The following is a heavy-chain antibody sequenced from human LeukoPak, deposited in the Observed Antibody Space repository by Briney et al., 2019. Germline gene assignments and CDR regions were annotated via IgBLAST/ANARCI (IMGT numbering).Heavy chain of an antibody. V-gene: IGHV3-30-3*01. CDR1: GFTFSSYA. Sequence: GGSLRLSCAASGFTFSSYAMHWVRQAPGKGLEWVAVISYDGSNKYYADSVKGRFTISRDNSKNTLYLQMNSLRAEDTAVYYCARDWRNYYGSGSSRFDPWGQGTLVTVSS. CDR2: ISYDGSNK. CDR3: ARDWRNYYGSGSSRFDP. D-gene: IGHD3-10*01. J-gene: IGHJ5*02.